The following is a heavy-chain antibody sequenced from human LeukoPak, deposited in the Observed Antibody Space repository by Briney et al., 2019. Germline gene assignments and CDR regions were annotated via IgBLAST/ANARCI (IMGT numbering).Heavy chain of an antibody. V-gene: IGHV4-39*01. CDR3: ARHVQDLGIKV. J-gene: IGHJ6*02. CDR2: IYRRGST. CDR1: GASISSSDSY. Sequence: SETLSLTCTVSGASISSSDSYWSWIRQPPGRGLEWIGSIYRRGSTSYNPSLKSRVTVSEDMSKNHFSLRLSSVTAADTAVYYCARHVQDLGIKVWGQGTTVTVSS.